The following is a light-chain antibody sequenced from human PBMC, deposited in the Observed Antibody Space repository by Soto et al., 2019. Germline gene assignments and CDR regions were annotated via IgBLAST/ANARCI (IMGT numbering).Light chain of an antibody. V-gene: IGKV3-20*01. CDR1: QSVSSSY. Sequence: EIVLTQSPDTLSLSPGERATLSCRASQSVSSSYLTWYQQKPGQAPRLLIYGASSRATGIPDRFSGSGSGTDLTLTISRLEPEDFAVYYCQQYGSSPYTFGQGTKLEIK. CDR3: QQYGSSPYT. CDR2: GAS. J-gene: IGKJ2*01.